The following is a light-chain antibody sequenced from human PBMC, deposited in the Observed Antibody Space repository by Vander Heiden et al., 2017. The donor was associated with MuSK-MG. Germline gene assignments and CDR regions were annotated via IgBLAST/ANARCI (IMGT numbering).Light chain of an antibody. V-gene: IGLV2-23*02. CDR3: CSYTSDGTWV. CDR1: SNDVGKYNL. Sequence: QSAPTQPASVSGSPGQSITISCTGTSNDVGKYNLVSWFLQYPGKVPKVIIREVSQRPFGISDRFSGSRSGNTASLTISGRQAEDEADYYCCSYTSDGTWVFGGGTRLTVL. J-gene: IGLJ3*02. CDR2: EVS.